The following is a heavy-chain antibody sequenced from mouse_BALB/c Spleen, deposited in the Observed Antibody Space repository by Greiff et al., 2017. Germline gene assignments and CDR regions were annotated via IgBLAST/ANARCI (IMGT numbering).Heavy chain of an antibody. CDR3: ARGGITTVVATKYYAMDY. J-gene: IGHJ4*01. CDR1: GFTFTSYW. Sequence: VQLVESGADLAKPGASVKMSCTASGFTFTSYWMHWVKQRPGQGLEWIGYINPGTGYTEYNQKFKDKATLTADKSSSTAYMQLSSLTSEDSAVYYGARGGITTVVATKYYAMDYWGQGTSVTVSS. CDR2: INPGTGYT. D-gene: IGHD1-1*01. V-gene: IGHV1-7*01.